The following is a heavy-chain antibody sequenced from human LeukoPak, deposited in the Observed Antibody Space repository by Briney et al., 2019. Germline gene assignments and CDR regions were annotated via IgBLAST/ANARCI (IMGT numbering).Heavy chain of an antibody. V-gene: IGHV3-15*01. CDR3: TTPPYYYDSSGYYADY. CDR2: IKSKTDGGTT. CDR1: GFTFSNAW. Sequence: GGSLRLSCAVSGFTFSNAWMSWVRQAPGKGLEWVGRIKSKTDGGTTDYAAPVKGRFTISRDDSKNTLYLQMNSLKTEDTAVYYCTTPPYYYDSSGYYADYWGQGTLVTVSS. D-gene: IGHD3-22*01. J-gene: IGHJ4*02.